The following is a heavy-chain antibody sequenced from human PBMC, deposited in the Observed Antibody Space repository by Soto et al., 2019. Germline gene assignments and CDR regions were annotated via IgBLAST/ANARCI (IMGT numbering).Heavy chain of an antibody. D-gene: IGHD1-26*01. CDR2: ISYDGSNK. CDR3: ARVLWSGSYFSPFDY. J-gene: IGHJ4*02. Sequence: QVQLVESGGGVVQPGRSLRLSCAASGFTFSSYAMHWVRQAPGKGLEWVAVISYDGSNKYYADSVKGRFTISRDNSKNTLYLQMSSLRAEDTAVYYCARVLWSGSYFSPFDYWGQGTLVTVSS. CDR1: GFTFSSYA. V-gene: IGHV3-30-3*01.